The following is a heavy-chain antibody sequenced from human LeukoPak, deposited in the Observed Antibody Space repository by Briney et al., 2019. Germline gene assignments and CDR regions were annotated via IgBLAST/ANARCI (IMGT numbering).Heavy chain of an antibody. D-gene: IGHD6-6*01. J-gene: IGHJ5*02. CDR2: ISDSGGT. V-gene: IGHV4-34*01. CDR1: GGSFGGYY. Sequence: MPSETLSLTCAVYGGSFGGYYWSWVRQPPGRGLEWIGHISDSGGTNYNPSLKSRVTMSIDTSNKQFTLKLNSVIAADTAVYYCTRRSAYTISSGLNAWGQGTLVTVSS. CDR3: TRRSAYTISSGLNA.